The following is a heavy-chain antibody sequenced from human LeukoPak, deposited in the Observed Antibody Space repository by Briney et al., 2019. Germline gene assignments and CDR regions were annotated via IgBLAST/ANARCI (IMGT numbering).Heavy chain of an antibody. CDR1: GFTFSSYA. J-gene: IGHJ3*02. V-gene: IGHV3-23*01. CDR2: ISGSGGST. CDR3: ANPPTTDYDYVWGSYRLGDDAFDI. Sequence: GGSLRLSCAASGFTFSSYAMSWVRQAPGKGLEWVSAISGSGGSTYYADSVKGRFIISRDNSKNTLYLQMNSLRAEDTAVYYCANPPTTDYDYVWGSYRLGDDAFDIWGQGTMVTVSS. D-gene: IGHD3-16*02.